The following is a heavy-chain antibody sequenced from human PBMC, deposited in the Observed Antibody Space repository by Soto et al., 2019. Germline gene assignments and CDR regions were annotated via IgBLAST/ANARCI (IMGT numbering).Heavy chain of an antibody. V-gene: IGHV5-51*01. D-gene: IGHD5-18*01. CDR2: IYPGDSDT. CDR1: GYNFTSYW. Sequence: PGDSLKSSGKGSGYNFTSYWIARVRQMPGKGLEWMGIIYPGDSDTRYSPSFQGQVTISADKSISTAYLQWSSLKASDTAMYYCARRNGYHNGVDVWGQGTTVTVAS. J-gene: IGHJ6*02. CDR3: ARRNGYHNGVDV.